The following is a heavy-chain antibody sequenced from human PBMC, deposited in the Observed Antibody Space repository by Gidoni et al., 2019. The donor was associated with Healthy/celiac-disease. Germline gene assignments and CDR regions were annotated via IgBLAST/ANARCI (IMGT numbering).Heavy chain of an antibody. CDR3: ASAAGSSLTSLGMDV. CDR1: GVTVSSYA. D-gene: IGHD3-10*01. J-gene: IGHJ6*02. Sequence: QVQLVQSGAEVKKPGSSVKFSCKASGVTVSSYAISWVRQAPGQGLEWMGGSIPIFGTANYEQKFQGRVTITEDESTSTAYMELSSLRSEDTAVYYCASAAGSSLTSLGMDVWGQGTTVTVSS. V-gene: IGHV1-69*01. CDR2: SIPIFGTA.